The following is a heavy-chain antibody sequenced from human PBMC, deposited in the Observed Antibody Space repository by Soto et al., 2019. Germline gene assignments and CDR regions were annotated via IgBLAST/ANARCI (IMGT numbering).Heavy chain of an antibody. CDR3: ARRARADFYYMDV. CDR1: GFTLSGYA. D-gene: IGHD6-6*01. Sequence: EVQLAESGGGLAQPGGSLRLSCAASGFTLSGYAMDWVRQAPGKGLEYVSGISSNGVGTYYANSVQGRFTISRDNSKNTVYLQMGSLRPEDMAVYYCARRARADFYYMDVWGNGTTVTVSS. J-gene: IGHJ6*03. CDR2: ISSNGVGT. V-gene: IGHV3-64*01.